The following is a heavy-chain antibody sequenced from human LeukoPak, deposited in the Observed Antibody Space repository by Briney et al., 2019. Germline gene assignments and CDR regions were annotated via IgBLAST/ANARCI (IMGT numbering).Heavy chain of an antibody. J-gene: IGHJ4*02. CDR2: VSGSGDNT. D-gene: IGHD6-19*01. CDR1: GFTFRSYA. V-gene: IGHV3-23*01. Sequence: GGSLRLSCAASGFTFRSYAMSWVRQAPGKGLEWVAVVSGSGDNTYYADSVKGRFTISRDNSRNTLYLQMNRLRVEDTAVYYCAKDQAMYDFDSSGYQDYLDYWGQGTLVTVSS. CDR3: AKDQAMYDFDSSGYQDYLDY.